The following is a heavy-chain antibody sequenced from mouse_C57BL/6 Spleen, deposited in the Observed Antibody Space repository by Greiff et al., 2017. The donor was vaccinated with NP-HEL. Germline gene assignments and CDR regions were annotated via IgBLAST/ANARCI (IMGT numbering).Heavy chain of an antibody. CDR2: ISGGGGNT. CDR3: ARHRDGSSVDGYFDV. CDR1: GFTFSSYT. V-gene: IGHV5-9*01. D-gene: IGHD1-1*01. Sequence: EVQGVESGGGLVKPGGSLKLSCAASGFTFSSYTMSWVRQTPEKRLEWVATISGGGGNTYYPDSVKGRFTFPRDNAKNTLYLQMSSLRAEDTALYYCARHRDGSSVDGYFDVWGTGTTVTVSS. J-gene: IGHJ1*03.